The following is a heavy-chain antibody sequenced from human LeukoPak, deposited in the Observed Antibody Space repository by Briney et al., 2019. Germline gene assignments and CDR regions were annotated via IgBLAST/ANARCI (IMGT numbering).Heavy chain of an antibody. CDR1: GGSISTNSYY. Sequence: PSETLSLTCTVSGGSISTNSYYWGWIRQPPGKGLEWIGSISYSGSTHYNPSLKSRVTIFVDTSKNQFSLKLSSVTAADTAVYYCAREPVGLVTGPTSYYYYYMDVWGKGTTVTISS. D-gene: IGHD1-14*01. CDR3: AREPVGLVTGPTSYYYYYMDV. CDR2: ISYSGST. V-gene: IGHV4-39*07. J-gene: IGHJ6*03.